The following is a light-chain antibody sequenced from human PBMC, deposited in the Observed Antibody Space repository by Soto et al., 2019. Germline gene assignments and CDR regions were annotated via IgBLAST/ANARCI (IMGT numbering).Light chain of an antibody. Sequence: DIQMTQSPSSLSASVGDRVTITCRASQTIAGYLNWYQQKPGKAPKLLIYATSSLQSGVPSRFSGSGSGTDFTLTISSLQPEDFATYSCQQSHSTPRTFGQATKVEIK. J-gene: IGKJ1*01. CDR2: ATS. CDR1: QTIAGY. V-gene: IGKV1-39*01. CDR3: QQSHSTPRT.